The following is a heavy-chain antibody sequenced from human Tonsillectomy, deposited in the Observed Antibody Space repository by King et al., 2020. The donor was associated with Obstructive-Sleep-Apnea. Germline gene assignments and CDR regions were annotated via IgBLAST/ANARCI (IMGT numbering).Heavy chain of an antibody. CDR1: GGSISSYY. J-gene: IGHJ2*01. V-gene: IGHV4-59*08. Sequence: QLQESGPGLVKPSETLSLTCTVSGGSISSYYWSWIRQPPGKGLEWIGYIYYSGSTNYNPSLKSRVTISVDTSKNQFSLKLSSVTAQATAVYYCARHPRLAVGNWYFDLWGRGTLVTVSS. CDR3: ARHPRLAVGNWYFDL. D-gene: IGHD2-21*01. CDR2: IYYSGST.